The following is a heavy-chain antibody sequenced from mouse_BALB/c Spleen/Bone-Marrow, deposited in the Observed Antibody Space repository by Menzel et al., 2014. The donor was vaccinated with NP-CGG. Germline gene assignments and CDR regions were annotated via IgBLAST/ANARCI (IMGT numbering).Heavy chain of an antibody. V-gene: IGHV2-6-7*01. D-gene: IGHD2-1*01. J-gene: IGHJ4*01. CDR1: GFSLTGYG. CDR2: IWGDGST. CDR3: ARGGNYYAMDY. Sequence: KQSGPGLVAPSQSLSITCTVSGFSLTGYGVNWVRQPPGKGLEWLGMIWGDGSTDYNSALKSRLSISKDNSKSQVSLKMNSLQTDDTAGYYCARGGNYYAMDYWGQGTSVTVSS.